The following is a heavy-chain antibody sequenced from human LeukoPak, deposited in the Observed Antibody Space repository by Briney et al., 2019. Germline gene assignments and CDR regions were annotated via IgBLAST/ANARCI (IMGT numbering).Heavy chain of an antibody. D-gene: IGHD3-3*01. V-gene: IGHV1-2*02. CDR2: INPNSGGT. J-gene: IGHJ3*02. Sequence: ASVKVSCKPSGYTFTLYYMHWVRQAPGQGREWMGWINPNSGGTNYAQKFQGRVTMTRDTSISTAYMELSRLRSDDTAVYYCASDFGYYDFWSGSHGAFDIWGQGTMVTVSS. CDR3: ASDFGYYDFWSGSHGAFDI. CDR1: GYTFTLYY.